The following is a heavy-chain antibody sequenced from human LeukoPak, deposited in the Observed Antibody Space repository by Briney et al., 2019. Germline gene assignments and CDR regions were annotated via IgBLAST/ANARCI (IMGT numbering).Heavy chain of an antibody. Sequence: SETLSLTCAVSGGSISSGGYSWSWIRQPPGKGLEWIGYIYHSGSTYYNPSLKSRVTISVDRSKNQFSLKLSSVTAPDTAVYYCASYAAALDVWGQGTTVTVSS. V-gene: IGHV4-30-2*01. D-gene: IGHD6-13*01. CDR2: IYHSGST. CDR1: GGSISSGGYS. CDR3: ASYAAALDV. J-gene: IGHJ6*02.